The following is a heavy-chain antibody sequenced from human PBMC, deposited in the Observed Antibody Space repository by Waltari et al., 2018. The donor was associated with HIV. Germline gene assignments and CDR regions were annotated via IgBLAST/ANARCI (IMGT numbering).Heavy chain of an antibody. J-gene: IGHJ4*02. CDR2: IYSSGST. Sequence: QVRLQESGPGLVKPSATLSPPRPVSGGSIKSYYQSWIRQPAGKGLEWIGRIYSSGSTNYNPSLKSRVTMSVDTSKNQFSLRLSSVTAADTAVYYCARDPSGNYHPLGYWGQGTLVTVSS. CDR1: GGSIKSYY. CDR3: ARDPSGNYHPLGY. D-gene: IGHD1-7*01. V-gene: IGHV4-4*07.